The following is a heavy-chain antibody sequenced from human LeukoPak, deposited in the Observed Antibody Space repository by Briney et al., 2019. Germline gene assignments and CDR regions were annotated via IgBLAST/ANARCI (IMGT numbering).Heavy chain of an antibody. CDR1: GFTIRNFA. J-gene: IGHJ4*02. CDR2: IESSGSGGET. D-gene: IGHD3-9*01. CDR3: AKAIGLRAFDS. Sequence: GGSLRLSCVTSGFTIRNFAMSWVRQAPGKGLEWVSSIESSGSGGETDYADSVKGRFTISRDKSRTTLILQMNNLRAEDTAMYYCAKAIGLRAFDSWGQGTLVIVSS. V-gene: IGHV3-23*01.